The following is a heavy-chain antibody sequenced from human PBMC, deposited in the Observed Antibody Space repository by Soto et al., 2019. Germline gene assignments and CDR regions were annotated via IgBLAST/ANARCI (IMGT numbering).Heavy chain of an antibody. D-gene: IGHD4-17*01. CDR2: ISGGGDTT. Sequence: EVQLLESGGGLVQPGGSLRLSCAASGFTFNNYAMTWVRQAPGKGLEWVSAISGGGDTTSYADSVKGRFTVSRDGSKNTMYLQMMSLRGQDAELYYCEKGRCVSVRLRSRVDFWGQGTLVTVS. J-gene: IGHJ4*02. CDR3: EKGRCVSVRLRSRVDF. V-gene: IGHV3-23*01. CDR1: GFTFNNYA.